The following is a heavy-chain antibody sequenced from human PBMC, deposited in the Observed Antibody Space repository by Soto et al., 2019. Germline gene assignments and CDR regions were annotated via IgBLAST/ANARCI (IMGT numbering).Heavy chain of an antibody. J-gene: IGHJ4*02. D-gene: IGHD6-19*01. Sequence: QITLKESGPTLVKPTQTLTLTCTFSGFSLSSTRVAVGWIRQPPGKALEWLALIYWDDDKRYSPFLKSRLTITKDNSKNQVVLTMTNMYPVDTATYYCAHSVVAGLGYYFDYWGQGTLVTVSS. CDR2: IYWDDDK. V-gene: IGHV2-5*02. CDR1: GFSLSSTRVA. CDR3: AHSVVAGLGYYFDY.